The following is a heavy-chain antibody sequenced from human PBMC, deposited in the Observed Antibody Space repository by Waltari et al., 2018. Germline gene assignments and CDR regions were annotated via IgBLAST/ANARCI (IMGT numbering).Heavy chain of an antibody. CDR2: TNQDGSEI. J-gene: IGHJ3*02. V-gene: IGHV3-7*01. Sequence: EVQLVESGGGLVQPGGSLRLSCAASGFTFGHYWMSWVRQAPGKGLEWVANTNQDGSEINHVDSVKGRFTISRDNTKNSLYLQMNALRAEDTAVYYCARDPAWEAFDIWGQGTMVTVSS. CDR1: GFTFGHYW. CDR3: ARDPAWEAFDI. D-gene: IGHD1-26*01.